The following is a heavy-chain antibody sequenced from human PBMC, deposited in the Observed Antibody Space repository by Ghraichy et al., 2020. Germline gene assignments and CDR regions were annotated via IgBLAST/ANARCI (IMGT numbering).Heavy chain of an antibody. V-gene: IGHV3-30-3*01. Sequence: GGSLRLSCAASGFTFSSYAMHWVRQAPGKGLEWVAVISYDGSNKYYADSVKGRFTISRDNSKNTLYLQMNSLRAEDTAVYYCARVVADDSGWFSGYYYGMDVWGQGTTVTVSS. CDR2: ISYDGSNK. D-gene: IGHD6-19*01. J-gene: IGHJ6*02. CDR3: ARVVADDSGWFSGYYYGMDV. CDR1: GFTFSSYA.